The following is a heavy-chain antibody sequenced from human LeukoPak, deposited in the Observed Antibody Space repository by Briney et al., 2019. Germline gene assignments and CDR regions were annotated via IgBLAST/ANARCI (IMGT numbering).Heavy chain of an antibody. CDR1: GGSISSYY. CDR3: ARGPHLKMATIDAFDI. CDR2: IYYSGST. V-gene: IGHV4-59*01. J-gene: IGHJ3*02. D-gene: IGHD5-24*01. Sequence: SETLSVTCTVSGGSISSYYWSWIRQPPGKGLEWIGYIYYSGSTNYNPSLKSRVTISVDTSKNQFSLKLSSVTAADTAVYYCARGPHLKMATIDAFDIWGQGTMVTVSS.